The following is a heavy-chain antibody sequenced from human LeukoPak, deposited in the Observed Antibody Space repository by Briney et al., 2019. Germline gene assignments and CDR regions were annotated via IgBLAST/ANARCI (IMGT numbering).Heavy chain of an antibody. Sequence: ASVKVSCKASGGTFSSYAISWVRQAPGQGLEWMGRIIPILGIANYAQKFQGRVTITADKSTSTAYMELSSLRSEDTAVYYCARDNGIQFYSGYDYWGQGTLVTVSS. CDR3: ARDNGIQFYSGYDY. J-gene: IGHJ4*02. D-gene: IGHD5-12*01. CDR2: IIPILGIA. CDR1: GGTFSSYA. V-gene: IGHV1-69*04.